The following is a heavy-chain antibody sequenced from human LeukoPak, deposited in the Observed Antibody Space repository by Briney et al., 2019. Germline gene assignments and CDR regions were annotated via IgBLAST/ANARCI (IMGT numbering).Heavy chain of an antibody. CDR1: GYTFTSYD. D-gene: IGHD3-3*01. V-gene: IGHV1-8*01. CDR2: MNPNSGNT. Sequence: GASVKVSCKASGYTFTSYDINWVRQATGQGLEWMGWMNPNSGNTGYAQKFQGRVTMTRNTSISTAYMELRSLRSEDTAVYYCARYQYYDFWSGPDYWGQGTLVTVSS. J-gene: IGHJ4*02. CDR3: ARYQYYDFWSGPDY.